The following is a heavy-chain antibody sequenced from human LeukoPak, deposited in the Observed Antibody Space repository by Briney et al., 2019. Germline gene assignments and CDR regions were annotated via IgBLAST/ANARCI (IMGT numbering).Heavy chain of an antibody. V-gene: IGHV4-38-2*02. CDR2: IYHSGST. J-gene: IGHJ4*02. Sequence: PSETLSLTCTVSGYSISSGYYWGWIRQPPGKGLEWIGSIYHSGSTYYNPSLKSRVTISVDTSKNQFSLKLSSVTAADTAVYYCARGGGSGYDFDYWGQGTLVTVSS. CDR3: ARGGGSGYDFDY. CDR1: GYSISSGYY. D-gene: IGHD5-12*01.